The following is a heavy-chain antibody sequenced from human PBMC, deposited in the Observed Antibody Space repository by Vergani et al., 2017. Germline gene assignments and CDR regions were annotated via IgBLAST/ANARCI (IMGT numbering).Heavy chain of an antibody. V-gene: IGHV4-4*07. CDR1: GGSISSYY. Sequence: QVQLQESGPGLVKPSETLSLTCTVSGGSISSYYWSWIRQPAGKGLEWIGRIYYSGSTNYNPSLKSRVTISVDTSKNQFSLKLSSVTAADTAVYYCARVYYYGSGSYGWFDPWGQGTLVTVSS. J-gene: IGHJ5*02. CDR2: IYYSGST. CDR3: ARVYYYGSGSYGWFDP. D-gene: IGHD3-10*01.